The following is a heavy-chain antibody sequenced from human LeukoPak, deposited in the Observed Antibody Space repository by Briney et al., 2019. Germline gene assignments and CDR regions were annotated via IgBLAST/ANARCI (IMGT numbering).Heavy chain of an antibody. V-gene: IGHV3-48*03. CDR2: ISSSGSTI. D-gene: IGHD6-13*01. CDR3: ARSFWGAAAGPVYFDY. J-gene: IGHJ4*02. CDR1: GFTFSSYE. Sequence: PGGSLRLSCAASGFTFSSYEMNWVRQAPGKGLEWVSYISSSGSTIYYADSVKGRFTISRDNAKNSLYLQMNSLRAEGTAVYYCARSFWGAAAGPVYFDYWGQGTLVTVSS.